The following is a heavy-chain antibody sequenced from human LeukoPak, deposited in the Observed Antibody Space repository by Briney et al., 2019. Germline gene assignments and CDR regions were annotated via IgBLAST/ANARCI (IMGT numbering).Heavy chain of an antibody. CDR3: ARAPSEVGGYYPEYFRH. CDR2: IKSDGKT. CDR1: GFTFSRYW. Sequence: PGGSLRFSCEASGFTFSRYWMHWVRQAPGKGLVWVSRIKSDGKTNYADSVKGRFTISRDNAKNTVSLQMDSLRAEDTGVYYCARAPSEVGGYYPEYFRHWGQGTLVTVSS. D-gene: IGHD3-22*01. V-gene: IGHV3-74*01. J-gene: IGHJ1*01.